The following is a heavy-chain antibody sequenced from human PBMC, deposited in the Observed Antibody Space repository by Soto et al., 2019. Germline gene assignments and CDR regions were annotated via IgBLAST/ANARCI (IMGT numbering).Heavy chain of an antibody. V-gene: IGHV4-4*07. CDR3: ARSPSTSSIGTFDI. CDR1: GGSISSFY. Sequence: PSETLSLTCTVSGGSISSFYWNWIRQSAGKGLEWIGRIYLSGTTTYNPSLQSRVTMSVDTSKNQFSLKLSSLTAADTAVYYCARSPSTSSIGTFDIWGQGTKVTVS. D-gene: IGHD6-6*01. CDR2: IYLSGTT. J-gene: IGHJ3*02.